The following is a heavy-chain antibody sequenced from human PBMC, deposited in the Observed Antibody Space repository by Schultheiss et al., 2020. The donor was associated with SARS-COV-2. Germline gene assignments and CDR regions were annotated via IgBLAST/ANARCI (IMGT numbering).Heavy chain of an antibody. CDR1: GGSISTPNYY. Sequence: SETLSLTCTVSGGSISTPNYYWGWVRQPPGKGLEWIGGISYSGSTYYNPSLKSRVTISVDTSKNQFSLKLSSVTAADTAVYYCASMLAKAAAGKPDGFDPWGQGTLVTVSS. J-gene: IGHJ5*02. CDR3: ASMLAKAAAGKPDGFDP. CDR2: ISYSGST. D-gene: IGHD6-13*01. V-gene: IGHV4-39*07.